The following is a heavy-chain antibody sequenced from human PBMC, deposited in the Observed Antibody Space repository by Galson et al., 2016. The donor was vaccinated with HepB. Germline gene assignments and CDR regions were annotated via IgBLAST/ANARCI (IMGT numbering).Heavy chain of an antibody. CDR3: ASSPSGGYYYYYMDV. Sequence: SLRLSCAASGFTFSDYVMSWVRQAPGKGLEWVSVITGSGDTTYYAGSVKGRFTISRDNSKNTLFLPMNTLRAEDTAVYYCASSPSGGYYYYYMDVWGKGTTVTVSS. D-gene: IGHD6-19*01. V-gene: IGHV3-23*01. J-gene: IGHJ6*03. CDR2: ITGSGDTT. CDR1: GFTFSDYV.